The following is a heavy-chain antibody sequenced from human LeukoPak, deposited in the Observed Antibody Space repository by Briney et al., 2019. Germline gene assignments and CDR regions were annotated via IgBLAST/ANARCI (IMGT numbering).Heavy chain of an antibody. CDR2: ISSSSSYI. V-gene: IGHV3-21*01. D-gene: IGHD4-17*01. Sequence: GESLKISCAASGFTFSSYSMNWVRQAPGKGLEWVSSISSSSSYIYYADSVKGRFTISRDNAKNSLYLQMNSLRAEDTAVYYCARGQTTVTYLDDRDYWGQGTLVTVSS. CDR1: GFTFSSYS. CDR3: ARGQTTVTYLDDRDY. J-gene: IGHJ4*02.